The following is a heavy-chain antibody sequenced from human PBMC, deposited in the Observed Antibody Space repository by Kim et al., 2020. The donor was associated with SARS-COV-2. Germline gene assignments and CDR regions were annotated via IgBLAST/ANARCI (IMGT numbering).Heavy chain of an antibody. CDR1: GFTVSSNY. V-gene: IGHV3-66*01. D-gene: IGHD5-18*01. CDR3: ASGGTVRRGYSYGPDRHIDY. Sequence: GGSLRHSCAASGFTVSSNYMSWVRQAPGKGLEWVSVIYSGGSTYYADSVKGRFTISRDNSKNTLYLQMNSLRAEDTAVYYCASGGTVRRGYSYGPDRHIDYWGQGTLVTVSS. J-gene: IGHJ4*02. CDR2: IYSGGST.